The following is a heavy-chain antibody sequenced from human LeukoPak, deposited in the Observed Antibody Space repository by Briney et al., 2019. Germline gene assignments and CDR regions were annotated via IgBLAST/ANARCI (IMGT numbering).Heavy chain of an antibody. J-gene: IGHJ4*02. CDR3: AKVMSPDYYDTSGYDY. V-gene: IGHV1-2*06. CDR2: MNPNSGGT. D-gene: IGHD3-22*01. CDR1: GYTFTGYY. Sequence: ASVKVSCKASGYTFTGYYMHWVRQAPGQGLEWMGRMNPNSGGTNYAQKFQGRVTMTRDTSISTAYMELSRLRSDDTAEYYCAKVMSPDYYDTSGYDYWGQGTLVTVSS.